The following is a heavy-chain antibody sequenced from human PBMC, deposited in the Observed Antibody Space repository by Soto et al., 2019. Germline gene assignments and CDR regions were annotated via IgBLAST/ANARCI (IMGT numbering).Heavy chain of an antibody. CDR2: ISWNSGSI. Sequence: GGSLRLSCAASGFTFDDYAMHWVRQAPGKGLEWVSGISWNSGSIGYADSVKGRFTISRDNAKNSLYLQMNSLRAEDTALYYCAKDRSGYGFDYWGQGTLVTVSS. CDR3: AKDRSGYGFDY. CDR1: GFTFDDYA. D-gene: IGHD5-12*01. V-gene: IGHV3-9*01. J-gene: IGHJ4*02.